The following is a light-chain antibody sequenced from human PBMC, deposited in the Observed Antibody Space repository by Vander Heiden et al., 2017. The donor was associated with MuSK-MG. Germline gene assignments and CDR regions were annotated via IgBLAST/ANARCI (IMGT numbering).Light chain of an antibody. CDR3: QKYNSAPVT. V-gene: IGKV1-27*01. CDR2: ATA. J-gene: IGKJ5*01. CDR1: QAHSHY. Sequence: DIHMIQSPSSLSAFVGKRLTIPCRPSQAHSHYLAWYQQKPGKLPELLIYATATWQSDVPSRFSGRGSGTDFNLPISSLQPEDVATYYCQKYNSAPVTFGQGTRLEI.